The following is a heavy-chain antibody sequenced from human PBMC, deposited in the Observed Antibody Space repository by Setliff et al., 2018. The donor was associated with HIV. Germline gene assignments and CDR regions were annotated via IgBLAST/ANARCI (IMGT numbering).Heavy chain of an antibody. CDR1: GFTFSDYS. CDR2: IGGRFDT. CDR3: TTKPPAADFQH. Sequence: GGSLRLSCAASGFTFSDYSMNWVRQAPGKGLEWVSFIGGRFDTYYADSVKGRFTISRDNAKKSLYLQMNSLRADDTAVYYCTTKPPAADFQHWGQGTLVTVSS. V-gene: IGHV3-48*01. J-gene: IGHJ1*01. D-gene: IGHD2-2*01.